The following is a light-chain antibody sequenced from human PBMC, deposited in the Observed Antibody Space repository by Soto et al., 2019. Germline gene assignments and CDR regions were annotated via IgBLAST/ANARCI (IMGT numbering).Light chain of an antibody. J-gene: IGKJ2*01. CDR1: QSVSSN. CDR2: GAS. V-gene: IGKV3D-15*01. Sequence: EIVMTQSPATLSVSPGERATLSCRASQSVSSNLAWYQQRPGQAPRLLIYGASTRATGIPVRFSGSGSGTEFTLTISSLQYEDFAVYYCLQYIDWHHTFGQGTKVDIK. CDR3: LQYIDWHHT.